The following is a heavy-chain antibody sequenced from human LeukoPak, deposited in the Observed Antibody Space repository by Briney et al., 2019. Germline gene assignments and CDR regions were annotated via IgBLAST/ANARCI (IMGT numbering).Heavy chain of an antibody. D-gene: IGHD2-2*01. CDR2: IKQDGSEK. V-gene: IGHV3-7*01. Sequence: GGSLRLSCAASGFTFSSYWMTWVRQAPGKGLEWGANIKQDGSEKYYVDSVKGRFTISRDNAKNSLFLQMNSLRAEDTAVYYCARRYCSSTSCYPNFDYWGQGTLVTVSS. CDR1: GFTFSSYW. CDR3: ARRYCSSTSCYPNFDY. J-gene: IGHJ4*02.